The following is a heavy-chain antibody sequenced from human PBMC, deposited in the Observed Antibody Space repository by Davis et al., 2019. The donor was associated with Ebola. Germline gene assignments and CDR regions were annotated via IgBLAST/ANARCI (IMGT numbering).Heavy chain of an antibody. CDR3: AIHPAGYVRFFRVSDY. J-gene: IGHJ4*02. Sequence: PGGSLRLSCAASGFTFSSYAMSWVRQAPGKGLEWVSAISGSGGSTYYADSVKGRFTISRDNSKNTLYLQMNSLRAEDTAVYYCAIHPAGYVRFFRVSDYWGQGTLVTVSS. CDR1: GFTFSSYA. D-gene: IGHD5-12*01. CDR2: ISGSGGST. V-gene: IGHV3-23*01.